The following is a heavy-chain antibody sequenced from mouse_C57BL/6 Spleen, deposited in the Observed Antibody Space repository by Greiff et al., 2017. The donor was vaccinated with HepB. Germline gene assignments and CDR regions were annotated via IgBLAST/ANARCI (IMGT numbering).Heavy chain of an antibody. CDR2: IYPGDGDT. D-gene: IGHD1-1*01. Sequence: LQESGPELVKPGASVKISCKASGYAFSSSWMNWVKQRPGKGLEWIGRIYPGDGDTNYNGKFKGKATLTADKSSSTAYMQLSSLTSEDSAVYFCARNDGSSYSYWYFDVWGTGTTVTVSS. CDR3: ARNDGSSYSYWYFDV. J-gene: IGHJ1*03. V-gene: IGHV1-82*01. CDR1: GYAFSSSW.